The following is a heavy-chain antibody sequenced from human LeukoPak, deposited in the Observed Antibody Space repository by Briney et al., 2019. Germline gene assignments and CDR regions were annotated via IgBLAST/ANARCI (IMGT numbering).Heavy chain of an antibody. CDR3: ARRGYGDYAPFDY. V-gene: IGHV3-66*04. D-gene: IGHD4-17*01. CDR2: IYSGGST. Sequence: GGSLRLSCAVFGFTVSSNYMTWVRQAPGKGLEWVSVIYSGGSTYYADSVKGRFTISRDNSKNTLYLQMNSLRAEDTAVYYRARRGYGDYAPFDYWGQGTLVTVSS. CDR1: GFTVSSNY. J-gene: IGHJ4*02.